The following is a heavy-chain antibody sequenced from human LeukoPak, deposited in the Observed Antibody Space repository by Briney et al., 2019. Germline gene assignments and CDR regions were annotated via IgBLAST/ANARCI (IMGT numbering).Heavy chain of an antibody. CDR3: ARSGYSSGLSLYYYYYGMDV. V-gene: IGHV3-30-3*01. D-gene: IGHD6-19*01. J-gene: IGHJ6*02. Sequence: GGSLRLSCAASGFTFSSYAMHWVRQAPGKGLEWVAVISYDGSNKYYADSVKGRFTISRDNSKNTLYLQMNSLRAEDTAVYYCARSGYSSGLSLYYYYYGMDVWGQGTTVTVSS. CDR2: ISYDGSNK. CDR1: GFTFSSYA.